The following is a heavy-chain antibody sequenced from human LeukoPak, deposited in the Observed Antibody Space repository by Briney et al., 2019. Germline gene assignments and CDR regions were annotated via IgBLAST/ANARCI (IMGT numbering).Heavy chain of an antibody. V-gene: IGHV3-15*01. CDR3: TPPGLIDY. D-gene: IGHD3/OR15-3a*01. CDR1: GFTFSNAW. Sequence: PGGSLRLSCAASGFTFSNAWMSWDRQAPGKGLEWVGRVKSKTDGGTIDYAAPVKGRSTISRDDSKSTLYLQMNSLKIEDTAVYYCTPPGLIDYWGQGTLVTVSS. J-gene: IGHJ4*02. CDR2: VKSKTDGGTI.